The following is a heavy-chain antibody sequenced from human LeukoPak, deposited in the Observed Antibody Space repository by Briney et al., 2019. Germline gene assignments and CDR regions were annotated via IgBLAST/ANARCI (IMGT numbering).Heavy chain of an antibody. CDR3: ATDFPPLLSDDAFDI. D-gene: IGHD2-8*01. J-gene: IGHJ3*02. V-gene: IGHV1-24*01. CDR2: FDPEDGET. Sequence: ASVKVSRKVSGYTLTELSMHWVRQAPGKGLEWMGGFDPEDGETIYAQKFQGRVTMTEDTSTDTAYMELSSLRSEDTAVYYCATDFPPLLSDDAFDIWGQGTMVTVSS. CDR1: GYTLTELS.